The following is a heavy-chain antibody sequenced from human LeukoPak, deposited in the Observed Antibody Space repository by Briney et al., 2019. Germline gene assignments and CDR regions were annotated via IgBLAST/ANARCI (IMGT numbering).Heavy chain of an antibody. CDR3: ARIDTAKSTFDY. CDR2: IKQDGSEK. J-gene: IGHJ4*02. CDR1: GFTFNTYL. D-gene: IGHD5-18*01. Sequence: GGSLRLSCAASGFTFNTYLMYWVRQAPGKGLEWVANIKQDGSEKYYVDSVKGRFTISRDNANNSLYLQMNSLRAEDTAVYYCARIDTAKSTFDYWGQGTLVTVSS. V-gene: IGHV3-7*05.